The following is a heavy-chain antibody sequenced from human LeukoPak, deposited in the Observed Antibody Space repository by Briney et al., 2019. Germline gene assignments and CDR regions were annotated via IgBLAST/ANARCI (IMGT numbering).Heavy chain of an antibody. Sequence: SETLSLTCTVSGGSISSYYWSWIRQPPGMGLEWIGYIYYSGSTNYNPSLKSRVTISVDTSKNHFSLKLGSVTSAATAVYYGARHKHRSSWPDYWGQGTLVTVSS. CDR2: IYYSGST. V-gene: IGHV4-59*01. D-gene: IGHD6-6*01. J-gene: IGHJ4*02. CDR3: ARHKHRSSWPDY. CDR1: GGSISSYY.